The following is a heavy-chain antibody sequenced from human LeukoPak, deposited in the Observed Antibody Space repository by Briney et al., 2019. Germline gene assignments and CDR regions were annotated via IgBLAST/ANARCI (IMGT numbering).Heavy chain of an antibody. D-gene: IGHD3-22*01. CDR2: ISSSGSTI. CDR3: AKRPSESSGYKYFQD. V-gene: IGHV3-11*01. CDR1: GFTFSDYY. J-gene: IGHJ1*01. Sequence: PGGSLRLSCAASGFTFSDYYMSWIRQAPGKGLEWVSYISSSGSTIYYADSVKGRFTTSRDNSKSTLYLQIRSLRVEDTAVYYCAKRPSESSGYKYFQDWGQGTLVTASS.